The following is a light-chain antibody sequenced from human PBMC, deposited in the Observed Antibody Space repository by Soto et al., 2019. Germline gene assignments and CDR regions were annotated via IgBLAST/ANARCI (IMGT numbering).Light chain of an antibody. V-gene: IGKV3-20*01. CDR3: QQYGSSALT. J-gene: IGKJ4*01. Sequence: EIVLTHSPGTLSLSPCERATLSCSASQSVSSSYLAWYQQKPGQAPRLLMYGISRRATGIPDRFSGSGSGTDFTLTISRLEPEDFAVYYCQQYGSSALTFGGGTKVEIK. CDR2: GIS. CDR1: QSVSSSY.